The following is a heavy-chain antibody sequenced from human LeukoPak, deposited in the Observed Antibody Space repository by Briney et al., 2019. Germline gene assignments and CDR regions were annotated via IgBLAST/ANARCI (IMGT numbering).Heavy chain of an antibody. CDR2: IYYSGST. J-gene: IGHJ4*02. V-gene: IGHV4-59*01. CDR3: ARSCGGDCPFDY. Sequence: PSETLSLTCTVSGGSISSYYWSWIGQPPGKGLEWIGYIYYSGSTNYNPSLKSRVTISVDTSKNQFSLKLSSVTAADTAVYYCARSCGGDCPFDYWGQGTLLTVSS. D-gene: IGHD2-21*01. CDR1: GGSISSYY.